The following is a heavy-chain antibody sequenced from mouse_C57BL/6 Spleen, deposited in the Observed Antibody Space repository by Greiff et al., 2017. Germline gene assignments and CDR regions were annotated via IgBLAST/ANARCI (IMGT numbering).Heavy chain of an antibody. CDR1: GYSFTDYN. CDR3: ARCYDYDEYYFDY. CDR2: INPNYGTT. J-gene: IGHJ2*01. V-gene: IGHV1-39*01. D-gene: IGHD2-4*01. Sequence: VQLQQSGPELVKPGASVKISCKASGYSFTDYNMNWVKQSNGKSLEWIGVINPNYGTTSYNQKFKGKATLAVDQSSSTAYLQLNSLTSEDSAVYYCARCYDYDEYYFDYWGQGTTLTVSS.